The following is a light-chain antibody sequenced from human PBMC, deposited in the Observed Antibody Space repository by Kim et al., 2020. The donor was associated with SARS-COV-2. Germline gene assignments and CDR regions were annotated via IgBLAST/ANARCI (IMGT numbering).Light chain of an antibody. CDR2: GIS. V-gene: IGKV3-20*01. CDR3: QQYGSSPLT. J-gene: IGKJ4*01. Sequence: EIVLTQSPAPLSLSPGERATLSCRASQSVNSNYFAWYQQKPGQAPRLLIYGISRRATGIPDRFSGSGSGTDFTLAISRLEPEDFAVYFCQQYGSSPLTFGGGTKVDIK. CDR1: QSVNSNY.